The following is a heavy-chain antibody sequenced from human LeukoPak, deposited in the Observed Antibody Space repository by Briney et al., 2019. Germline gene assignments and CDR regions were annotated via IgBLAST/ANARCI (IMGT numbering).Heavy chain of an antibody. Sequence: GGSLRLSCDASGFSICDYYMSWPRQSPGQGLKWISYITSGAGSTKYADPVKGRFTIYRDKAKNSVALQLNSLRAEDTAVYYCTKERRGTYYAFESWGQGTLVTVSS. D-gene: IGHD3-16*01. CDR1: GFSICDYY. CDR3: TKERRGTYYAFES. V-gene: IGHV3-11*01. J-gene: IGHJ4*02. CDR2: ITSGAGST.